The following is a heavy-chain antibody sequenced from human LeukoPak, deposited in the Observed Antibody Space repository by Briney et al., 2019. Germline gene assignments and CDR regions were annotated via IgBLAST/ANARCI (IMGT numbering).Heavy chain of an antibody. D-gene: IGHD5-24*01. V-gene: IGHV1-2*02. Sequence: GASMKVSCKASGYTFTGYYLHWVRQAPGQGLEWVGGINSNNGDTHYAQNFQGRVTMTRDTSISTAYMELSRLGSDDTAVYYCARDGDGYNLDWGQGTLVTVSS. J-gene: IGHJ4*02. CDR2: INSNNGDT. CDR3: ARDGDGYNLD. CDR1: GYTFTGYY.